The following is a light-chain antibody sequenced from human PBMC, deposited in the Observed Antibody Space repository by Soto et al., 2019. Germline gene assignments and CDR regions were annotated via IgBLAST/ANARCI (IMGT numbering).Light chain of an antibody. V-gene: IGKV1-5*01. Sequence: DIHMTQSPSTLSASVVDRVTIACLASQSISSWLAWYQQKPGKAPKLRIYDASSLESGVPSRFSGSGSGTEFTLTISSLQTEDVATYFCQKYNSALTFGQGTQLEIK. CDR1: QSISSW. CDR2: DAS. CDR3: QKYNSALT. J-gene: IGKJ5*01.